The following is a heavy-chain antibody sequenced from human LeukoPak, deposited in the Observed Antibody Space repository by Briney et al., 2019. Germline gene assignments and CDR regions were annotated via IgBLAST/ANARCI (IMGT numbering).Heavy chain of an antibody. CDR3: ARAPSSGGFYYYGMDV. J-gene: IGHJ6*02. D-gene: IGHD6-19*01. V-gene: IGHV6-1*01. Sequence: SQTLSLTCAISGDSVFSNIAAWNWIRQSPSRGLEWLGRTYYRSKWYNDYAVSVKSRITINPDTSKNQFSLQLNSVTPEDTAVYYCARAPSSGGFYYYGMDVWGQGTTVTVSS. CDR2: TYYRSKWYN. CDR1: GDSVFSNIAA.